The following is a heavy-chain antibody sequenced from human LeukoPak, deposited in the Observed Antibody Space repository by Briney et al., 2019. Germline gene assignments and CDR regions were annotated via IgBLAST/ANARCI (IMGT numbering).Heavy chain of an antibody. J-gene: IGHJ6*03. CDR2: ISSSSSTI. D-gene: IGHD3-10*01. CDR3: ARDEGITMVQLPYYYYYYMDV. Sequence: SGGSLRLSCAASGFTFSNYGMNWVRQAPGKGLEWVSYISSSSSTIYYADSVKGRFTISRDNAKNSLYLQMNSLRAEDTAVYYCARDEGITMVQLPYYYYYYMDVWGKGTTVTISS. CDR1: GFTFSNYG. V-gene: IGHV3-48*01.